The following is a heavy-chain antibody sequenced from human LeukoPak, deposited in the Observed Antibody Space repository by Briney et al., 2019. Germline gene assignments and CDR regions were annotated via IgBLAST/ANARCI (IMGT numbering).Heavy chain of an antibody. V-gene: IGHV4-34*01. D-gene: IGHD3-9*01. J-gene: IGHJ6*03. CDR1: GGSFSGYY. CDR3: AREAVLRYFDWLLSYSYYMDV. Sequence: SETLSLTCAVYGGSFSGYYWNWIRQPPGKGLEWIGSIYYSGSTYYNPSLKSRVTISVDTSKNQFSLKLSSVTAADTAVYYCAREAVLRYFDWLLSYSYYMDVWGKGTTVTVSS. CDR2: IYYSGST.